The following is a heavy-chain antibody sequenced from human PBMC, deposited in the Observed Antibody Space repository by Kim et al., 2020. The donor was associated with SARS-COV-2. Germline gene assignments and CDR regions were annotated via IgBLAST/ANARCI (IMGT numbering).Heavy chain of an antibody. CDR2: IMSSGSLI. V-gene: IGHV3-48*04. D-gene: IGHD3-16*01. CDR3: ARGLGSYDYKNHRFDP. J-gene: IGHJ5*02. CDR1: GFSSGGHS. Sequence: GGSLRLSCAASGFSSGGHSMNWVRQAPGKGLEWIAYIMSSGSLIFYADSVKGRFTISRDNARNSLYLQMSSLRAEDTAVYYCARGLGSYDYKNHRFDPWG.